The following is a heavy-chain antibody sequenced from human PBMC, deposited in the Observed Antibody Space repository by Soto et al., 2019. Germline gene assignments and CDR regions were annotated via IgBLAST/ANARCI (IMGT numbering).Heavy chain of an antibody. D-gene: IGHD6-19*01. CDR2: IYSRGST. CDR3: ARDSSYSSGSDKWYFDL. J-gene: IGHJ2*01. Sequence: QVQLQESGPGLVKPSQTLFLTCTVSGGSISSGGYYWSWIRQHPGKGLEWMGYIYSRGSTYYNPSLKSRVTISVDKSKNQLSLKLSSLTAADTAVYYCARDSSYSSGSDKWYFDLWGRGTLVTVSS. CDR1: GGSISSGGYY. V-gene: IGHV4-31*03.